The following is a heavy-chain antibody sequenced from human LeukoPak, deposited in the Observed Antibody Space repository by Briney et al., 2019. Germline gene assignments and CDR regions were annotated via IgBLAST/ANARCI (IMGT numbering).Heavy chain of an antibody. Sequence: SETLSLTCTVSGGSISSSSYYWGWIRQPPGKGLEWIGSIYYSGSTYYNPSLKSRVTISVDTSKNQFSLKLSSVTAADTAVYYCAREVVAASEEDYGMDVWGQGTTVTVSS. CDR2: IYYSGST. CDR3: AREVVAASEEDYGMDV. CDR1: GGSISSSSYY. D-gene: IGHD2-15*01. V-gene: IGHV4-39*07. J-gene: IGHJ6*02.